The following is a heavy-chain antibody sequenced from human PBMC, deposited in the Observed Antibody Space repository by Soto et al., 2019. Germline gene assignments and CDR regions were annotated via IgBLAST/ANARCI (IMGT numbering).Heavy chain of an antibody. V-gene: IGHV3-30*03. J-gene: IGHJ4*02. Sequence: QVQLVESGGGVVQPGRSLRLSCAASGFTFSHYGIHWVRKAPGKGLEWLAVISYDGSNKHYADSVNGRFTVSRDNSKNPLYLQMNGLRAEDTAVYFCARYSGKDQGPIDYWGQGTLVTVSS. CDR2: ISYDGSNK. CDR1: GFTFSHYG. CDR3: ARYSGKDQGPIDY. D-gene: IGHD1-26*01.